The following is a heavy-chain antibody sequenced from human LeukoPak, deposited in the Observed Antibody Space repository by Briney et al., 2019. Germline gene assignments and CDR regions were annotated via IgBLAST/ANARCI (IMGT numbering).Heavy chain of an antibody. CDR2: ISSDGSDK. J-gene: IGHJ4*02. Sequence: GGSLRLSCAASGFTFSPHAMHWVRQAPGKGLKWVAVISSDGSDKYYADSVQGRFTISRGNSKNTLYLQMNSLRAEDTAVYYCARDQIFGVVIPYYFDYWGQGTMVIVSS. CDR1: GFTFSPHA. D-gene: IGHD3-3*01. CDR3: ARDQIFGVVIPYYFDY. V-gene: IGHV3-30-3*01.